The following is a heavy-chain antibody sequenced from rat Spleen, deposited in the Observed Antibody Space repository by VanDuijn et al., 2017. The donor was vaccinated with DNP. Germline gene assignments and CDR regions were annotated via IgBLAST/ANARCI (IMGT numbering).Heavy chain of an antibody. J-gene: IGHJ2*01. D-gene: IGHD1-2*01. CDR2: ISIGGGST. CDR3: ASWAPIAPLSTSNY. Sequence: EVQLVESGGGLVQPGRSMKLSCAASGFTFSNYYMAWVRQAPTKGLEWVASISIGGGSTYYPDSVKGRFTISRDNAENTVYLQMSSLRSEDTATYYCASWAPIAPLSTSNYWGQGVMVTVSS. V-gene: IGHV5-25*01. CDR1: GFTFSNYY.